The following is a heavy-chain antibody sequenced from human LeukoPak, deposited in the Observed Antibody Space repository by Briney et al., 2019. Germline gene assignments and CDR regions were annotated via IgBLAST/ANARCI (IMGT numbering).Heavy chain of an antibody. CDR2: IIPIFGTA. CDR3: ARVAVLEWPNEFDY. J-gene: IGHJ4*02. V-gene: IGHV1-69*05. Sequence: SVKVSCKASGGAFSSYAISWVRQAPGQGLEWMGGIIPIFGTANYAQKFQGRVTITTDESTSTAYMELSSLRSEDTAVYYCARVAVLEWPNEFDYWGQGTLVTVSS. D-gene: IGHD3-3*01. CDR1: GGAFSSYA.